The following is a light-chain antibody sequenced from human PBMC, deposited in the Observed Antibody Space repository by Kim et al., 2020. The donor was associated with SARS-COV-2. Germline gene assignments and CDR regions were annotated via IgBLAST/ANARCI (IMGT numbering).Light chain of an antibody. V-gene: IGKV1D-16*01. J-gene: IGKJ2*01. Sequence: SASVGDRVIITCRASQAISIWLAWYQQKPEKAPKSLICAASSLQSGVPSRFIGSGSGRDFTLTINSLQPEDSATYYCQQYNSYPRTFGQGTKLEI. CDR3: QQYNSYPRT. CDR1: QAISIW. CDR2: AAS.